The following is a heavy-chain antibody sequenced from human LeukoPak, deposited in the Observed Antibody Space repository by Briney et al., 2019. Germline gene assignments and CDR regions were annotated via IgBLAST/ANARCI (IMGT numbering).Heavy chain of an antibody. J-gene: IGHJ4*02. CDR3: ARDHSSSFDY. V-gene: IGHV3-30*03. Sequence: GGSLRLSCAASGFTFSSYGMHWVRQAPGKGLEWVAVISYDGSNKYYADSVKGRFTISRDNSKNTLYLQMNSLRAEDTAVYYCARDHSSSFDYWGQGTLVTVSS. CDR2: ISYDGSNK. D-gene: IGHD6-13*01. CDR1: GFTFSSYG.